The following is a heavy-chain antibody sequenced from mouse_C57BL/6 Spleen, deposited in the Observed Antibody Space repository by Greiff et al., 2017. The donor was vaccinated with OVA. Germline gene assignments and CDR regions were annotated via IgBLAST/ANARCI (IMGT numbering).Heavy chain of an antibody. V-gene: IGHV1-4*01. D-gene: IGHD1-1*01. CDR1: GYTFTSYT. J-gene: IGHJ4*01. CDR3: ARSDTVVGDAMDY. Sequence: QVQLKQSGAELARPGASVKMSCKASGYTFTSYTMHWVKQRPGQGLEWIGYINPSSGYTKYNQKFKDKATLTADKSSSTAYMQLSSLTSEDSAVYYCARSDTVVGDAMDYWGQGTSVTVSS. CDR2: INPSSGYT.